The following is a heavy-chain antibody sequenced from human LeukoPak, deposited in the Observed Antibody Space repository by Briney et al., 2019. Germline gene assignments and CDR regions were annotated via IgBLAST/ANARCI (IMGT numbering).Heavy chain of an antibody. CDR2: INPNSGGT. D-gene: IGHD5-12*01. J-gene: IGHJ4*02. CDR3: AGRGYSGYGYFDY. Sequence: ASVKVSCKASGYTFTGYYMHWVRQAPGQGLEWMGWINPNSGGTNYAQKFQGRVTMTRDTSISTAHMELSRLRSDDTAVYYCAGRGYSGYGYFDYWGQGTLVTVSS. CDR1: GYTFTGYY. V-gene: IGHV1-2*02.